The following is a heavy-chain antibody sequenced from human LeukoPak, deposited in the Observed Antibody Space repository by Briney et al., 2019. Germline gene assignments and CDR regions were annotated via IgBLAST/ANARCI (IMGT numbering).Heavy chain of an antibody. CDR3: ATSNDAKIAPFDH. CDR2: INTKGET. J-gene: IGHJ4*02. Sequence: SETLSLTCTVSGVSMSAYQWSWVRQSPEKGLEWIGCINTKGETSYNPSLKSRVTTSADTSKSQFSLRLTSVTAADTAVYYCATSNDAKIAPFDHWGQGAPVTVSS. D-gene: IGHD2-21*01. V-gene: IGHV4-4*09. CDR1: GVSMSAYQ.